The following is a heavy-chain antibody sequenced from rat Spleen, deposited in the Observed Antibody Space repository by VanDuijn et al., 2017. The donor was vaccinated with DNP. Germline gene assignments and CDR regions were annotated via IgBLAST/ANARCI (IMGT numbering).Heavy chain of an antibody. CDR2: ITSSVGST. D-gene: IGHD4-3*01. CDR3: VRWNSGHFDY. CDR1: GFTFNNYW. Sequence: EVQLVESGGDLVQPGRSLKLSCVASGFTFNNYWMTWIRQVPGKGLQWVASITSSVGSTYYTDSVKGRFAISRDNAKSTLYLQMNSLRSEDMATYYCVRWNSGHFDYWGQGVMVTVSS. V-gene: IGHV5-31*01. J-gene: IGHJ2*01.